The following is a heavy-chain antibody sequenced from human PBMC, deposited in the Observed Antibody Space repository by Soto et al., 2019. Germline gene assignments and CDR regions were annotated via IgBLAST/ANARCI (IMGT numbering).Heavy chain of an antibody. J-gene: IGHJ6*01. CDR3: ASPLPLSRSSSDYYYYGTEM. CDR2: INAGNGNT. CDR1: GYTFTSYA. D-gene: IGHD6-6*01. V-gene: IGHV1-3*01. Sequence: ASVKVSCKASGYTFTSYARHWVRQAPGQRLEWMGWINAGNGNTKYSQKFQGRVTITRDTSASTAYMELGSLRSEDTAVYYCASPLPLSRSSSDYYYYGTEMLGQGTMVKVSS.